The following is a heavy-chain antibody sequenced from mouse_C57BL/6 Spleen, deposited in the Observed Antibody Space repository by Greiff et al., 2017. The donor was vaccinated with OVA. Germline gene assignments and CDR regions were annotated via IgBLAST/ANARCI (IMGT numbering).Heavy chain of an antibody. CDR2: IDPENGDT. J-gene: IGHJ4*01. Sequence: VQLQQSGAELVRPGASVKLSCTASGFNIKDDYMHWVKQRPEQGLEWIGWIDPENGDTEYASKFQGKATITADTSSNTAYLQLSSLTSEDTAVYYCTRGERGYAMDYWGQGTSVTVSS. V-gene: IGHV14-4*01. CDR1: GFNIKDDY. CDR3: TRGERGYAMDY.